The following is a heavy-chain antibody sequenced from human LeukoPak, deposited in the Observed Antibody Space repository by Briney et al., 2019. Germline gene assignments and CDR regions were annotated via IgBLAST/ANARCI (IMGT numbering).Heavy chain of an antibody. D-gene: IGHD6-13*01. CDR2: INAGNGNT. J-gene: IGHJ3*02. Sequence: APVKVSCKASGYTFTSYAMHWVRQAPGQSLEWMGWINAGNGNTKYSQKFQGRVTITRDTSASTAYMELSSLRSEDTAVYYCASSYTRKGAAADAFDIWGQGTMVTVSS. CDR1: GYTFTSYA. V-gene: IGHV1-3*01. CDR3: ASSYTRKGAAADAFDI.